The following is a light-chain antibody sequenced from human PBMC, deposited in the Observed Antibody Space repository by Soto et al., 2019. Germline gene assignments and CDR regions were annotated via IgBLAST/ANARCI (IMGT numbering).Light chain of an antibody. CDR2: KAS. V-gene: IGKV1-5*03. CDR3: QQYSSYSQYT. Sequence: DIQMTQSPSTLSASVGDRVTITCRASQSVNTWLAWYKQKPGKAPKLLIYKASSLEGGVPSRFSGSGSGTDFTLTISSLQPDDIATYYCQQYSSYSQYTFGQGTRLEIK. J-gene: IGKJ2*01. CDR1: QSVNTW.